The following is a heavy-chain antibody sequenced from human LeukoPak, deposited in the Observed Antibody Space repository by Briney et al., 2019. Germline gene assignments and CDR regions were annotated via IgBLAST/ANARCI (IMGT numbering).Heavy chain of an antibody. CDR3: AKEPSGSYCWHY. D-gene: IGHD1-26*01. Sequence: GGSLRLSCAASGFTFSSYAMHWVRQAPGKGLEWVAVISYDGSNKYYADSVKGRFTISRDNSKNTLYLQMNSLRAEDTAVYYCAKEPSGSYCWHYWGQGTLVTVSS. CDR2: ISYDGSNK. CDR1: GFTFSSYA. J-gene: IGHJ4*02. V-gene: IGHV3-30-3*01.